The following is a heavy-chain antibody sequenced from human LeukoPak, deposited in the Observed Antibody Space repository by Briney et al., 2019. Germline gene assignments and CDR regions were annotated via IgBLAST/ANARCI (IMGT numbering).Heavy chain of an antibody. CDR2: INPSGGST. CDR1: GYTFTGYY. CDR3: ARVLSRYGYFDL. Sequence: ASVKVSCKASGYTFTGYYMHWVRQAPGQGLEWMGIINPSGGSTSYAQKFQGRVTMTRDASTSTVYMELSSLRSEDTAVYYCARVLSRYGYFDLWGRGTLVTVSS. J-gene: IGHJ2*01. V-gene: IGHV1-46*01.